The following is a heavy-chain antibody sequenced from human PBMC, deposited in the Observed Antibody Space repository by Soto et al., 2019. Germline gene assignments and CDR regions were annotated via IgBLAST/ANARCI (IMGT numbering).Heavy chain of an antibody. CDR2: ISWNSGSI. J-gene: IGHJ6*02. D-gene: IGHD6-6*01. CDR3: AKGASIAARYYYYDMDV. V-gene: IGHV3-9*01. CDR1: GFNFDDYA. Sequence: GGSLRLSCAASGFNFDDYAMHWVRQAPGKGLEWVSGISWNSGSIGYADSVKGRFTISRDNSKNTLYLQMNSLRAEDTAVYYCAKGASIAARYYYYDMDVWGQGTTVTVSS.